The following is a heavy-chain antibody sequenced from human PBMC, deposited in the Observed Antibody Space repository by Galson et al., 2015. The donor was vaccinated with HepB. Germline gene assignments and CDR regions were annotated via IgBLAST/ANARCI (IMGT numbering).Heavy chain of an antibody. CDR3: ARDVYCSSTSCYFRSWGIDY. CDR1: GYTFSNYG. V-gene: IGHV7-4-1*02. J-gene: IGHJ4*02. D-gene: IGHD2-2*01. Sequence: SVKVSCKASGYTFSNYGMNWVRQAPGQGLQWMGWIKTNTGNPTYAQGFTGRFVFSLDTSVSTAYLQISSLKAEDTAVYYCARDVYCSSTSCYFRSWGIDYWGQGSLVTVSS. CDR2: IKTNTGNP.